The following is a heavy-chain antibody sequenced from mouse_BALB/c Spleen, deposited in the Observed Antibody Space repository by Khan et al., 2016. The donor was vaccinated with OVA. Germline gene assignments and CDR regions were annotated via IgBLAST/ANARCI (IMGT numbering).Heavy chain of an antibody. CDR3: ARRGLRWDVDY. D-gene: IGHD1-1*01. Sequence: QIQLVQSGAELAKPGASVKMSCKASGYTFINYWILWVKQRPGQGLEWIGYINPSTGNTEYNQNFKDKATITADKSSNTAYMQLSSLTSADSAFYYCARRGLRWDVDYWGQGTTLTVSS. V-gene: IGHV1-7*01. J-gene: IGHJ2*01. CDR1: GYTFINYW. CDR2: INPSTGNT.